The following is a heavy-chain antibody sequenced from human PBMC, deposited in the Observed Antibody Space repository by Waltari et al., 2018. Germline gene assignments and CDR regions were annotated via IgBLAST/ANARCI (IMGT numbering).Heavy chain of an antibody. CDR3: ARVLYCSGGSCYWAFDP. V-gene: IGHV1-2*02. J-gene: IGHJ5*02. CDR2: IKPSGGGT. Sequence: QVQLVQSGAEVKKPGASVKVSCKASGYTFTGYYMHWVRQAPGQGLEWMGWIKPSGGGTKYAQKVQGRVTMTRDTSFSTAYMELSRLRSDDTAMYYCARVLYCSGGSCYWAFDPWGQGTLVTVSS. D-gene: IGHD2-15*01. CDR1: GYTFTGYY.